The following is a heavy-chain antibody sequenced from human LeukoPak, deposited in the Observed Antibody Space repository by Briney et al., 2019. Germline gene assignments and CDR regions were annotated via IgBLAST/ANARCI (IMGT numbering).Heavy chain of an antibody. Sequence: PSETLSLTCAVSGYSIISGYYWAWIRQPPGKGLEWIGSIYHSGSTYYNPSLKSRVTISVDTSKNQFSLKLSSVTAADTAVYYCARMYYYFWSGQYYFDYWGQGTLVTVSS. CDR3: ARMYYYFWSGQYYFDY. J-gene: IGHJ4*02. V-gene: IGHV4-38-2*01. D-gene: IGHD3-3*01. CDR1: GYSIISGYY. CDR2: IYHSGST.